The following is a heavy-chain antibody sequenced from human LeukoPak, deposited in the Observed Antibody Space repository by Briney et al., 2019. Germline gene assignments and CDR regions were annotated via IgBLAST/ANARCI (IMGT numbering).Heavy chain of an antibody. J-gene: IGHJ6*03. V-gene: IGHV4-34*01. CDR3: ARRMGRRFGERYYYYHYMDV. D-gene: IGHD3-10*01. Sequence: SETLSLTCAVYGGSLSGYYWSWIRQPPGKGLEWIGEINHSGSFNYNSSLKSRVTISVDTSKNQFSLKLSSVTAADTAVYYCARRMGRRFGERYYYYHYMDVWGKGTTVTISS. CDR2: INHSGSF. CDR1: GGSLSGYY.